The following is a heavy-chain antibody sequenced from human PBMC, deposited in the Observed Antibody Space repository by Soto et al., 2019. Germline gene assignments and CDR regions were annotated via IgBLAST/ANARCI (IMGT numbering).Heavy chain of an antibody. V-gene: IGHV1-69*13. Sequence: ASVKVSCKASGGTFSSYAISWVRQAPGQGLEWMGGIIPIFGTANYAQKFQGRVTITADESTSTAYMELSSLRSEDTAVYYCARDSEYSSSSYYYYYMDVWGKGTTVTVSS. CDR3: ARDSEYSSSSYYYYYMDV. D-gene: IGHD6-6*01. J-gene: IGHJ6*03. CDR1: GGTFSSYA. CDR2: IIPIFGTA.